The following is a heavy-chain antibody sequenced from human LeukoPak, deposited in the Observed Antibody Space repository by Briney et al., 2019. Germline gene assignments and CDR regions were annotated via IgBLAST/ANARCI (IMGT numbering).Heavy chain of an antibody. J-gene: IGHJ3*02. V-gene: IGHV4-4*07. CDR3: ARDSPRDYYDSSGYYYYAFDI. Sequence: SETLSLTCTVSGGSVSSYYWSWIRQPAGKGLEWIGRIYTSASTNYNPSLKSRVTMSVDTSKNQFSLKLSSVTAADTAVYYCARDSPRDYYDSSGYYYYAFDIWGQGTMVTVSS. D-gene: IGHD3-22*01. CDR2: IYTSAST. CDR1: GGSVSSYY.